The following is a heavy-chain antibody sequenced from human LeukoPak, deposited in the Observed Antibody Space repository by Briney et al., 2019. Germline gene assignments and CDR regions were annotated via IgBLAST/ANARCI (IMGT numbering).Heavy chain of an antibody. V-gene: IGHV5-51*01. CDR2: IYPGDSES. CDR1: GYSFTSYW. D-gene: IGHD2-2*01. J-gene: IGHJ4*02. Sequence: GESLKISCKGSGYSFTSYWIGWVRQMPGKGLEWMGIIYPGDSESRCSPSFQGQVTISVVKSISTAYLQWSSLKASDTAMYYCARLSSTSTSHFDYWGQGTLVTVSS. CDR3: ARLSSTSTSHFDY.